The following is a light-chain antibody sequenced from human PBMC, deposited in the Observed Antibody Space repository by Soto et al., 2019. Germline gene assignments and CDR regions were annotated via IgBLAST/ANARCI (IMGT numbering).Light chain of an antibody. CDR3: QQYGSSPRT. J-gene: IGKJ1*01. Sequence: EIVLTQSPDTLSLSPGERATLSCRASQSVSSYLAWYHQKPGQAPRLLIYGASSRATGIPDRFSGSGSGTAFTLTISRLEPEDFAVYYCQQYGSSPRTFGQGTKVEIK. CDR1: QSVSSY. V-gene: IGKV3-20*01. CDR2: GAS.